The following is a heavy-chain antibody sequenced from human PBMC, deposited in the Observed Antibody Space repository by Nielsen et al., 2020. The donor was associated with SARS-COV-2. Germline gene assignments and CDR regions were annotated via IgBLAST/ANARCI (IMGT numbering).Heavy chain of an antibody. CDR3: ARSAVGFTNYFYYRLDV. Sequence: GESLKISCEGSGFRFSNSWVAWVRQMPGKGLEYIGVIYAGESDTKYSPSFQGQVTMSADKSINTAYLQWNSLKASDTAMYFCARSAVGFTNYFYYRLDVWGQGTTVTVSS. D-gene: IGHD1-26*01. V-gene: IGHV5-51*01. J-gene: IGHJ6*02. CDR2: IYAGESDT. CDR1: GFRFSNSW.